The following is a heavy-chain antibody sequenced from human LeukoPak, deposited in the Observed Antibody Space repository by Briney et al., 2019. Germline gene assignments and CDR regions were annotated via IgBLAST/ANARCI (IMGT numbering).Heavy chain of an antibody. CDR1: GYTFTSYY. J-gene: IGHJ3*02. CDR2: IIPIFGTA. Sequence: SVKVSCKASGYTFTSYYMHWVRQAPGQGLEWMGGIIPIFGTANYAQKFQGRVTITADESTSTAYMELSSLRSEDTAVYYCAREEDGYNYDIWGQGTMVTVSS. D-gene: IGHD5-24*01. V-gene: IGHV1-69*13. CDR3: AREEDGYNYDI.